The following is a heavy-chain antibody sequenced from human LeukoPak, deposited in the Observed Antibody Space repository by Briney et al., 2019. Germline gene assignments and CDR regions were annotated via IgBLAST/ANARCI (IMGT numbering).Heavy chain of an antibody. CDR1: GYSISSGYY. Sequence: SETLSLTCTVSGYSISSGYYWGWIRQPPGKGLEWIGNIYHSGNTYYNPSLKSRVTISVDTSKNQISLKLSSVTAADTAVYYCAKLNNYDLMIDYWGQGTLVTVSS. J-gene: IGHJ4*02. V-gene: IGHV4-38-2*02. CDR2: IYHSGNT. CDR3: AKLNNYDLMIDY. D-gene: IGHD3-3*01.